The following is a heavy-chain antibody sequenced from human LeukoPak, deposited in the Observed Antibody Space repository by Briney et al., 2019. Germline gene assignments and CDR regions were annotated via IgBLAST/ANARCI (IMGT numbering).Heavy chain of an antibody. Sequence: GGSLRLSCAASGFTFSSYSMNWVRQAPGKGLEWVSSISSSSSYIYYADPVKGRFTISRDNAKNSLYLQMNSLRAEDTAVYYCARYDYGSGSYSDYWGQGTLVTVSS. J-gene: IGHJ4*02. V-gene: IGHV3-21*01. CDR3: ARYDYGSGSYSDY. CDR1: GFTFSSYS. D-gene: IGHD3-10*01. CDR2: ISSSSSYI.